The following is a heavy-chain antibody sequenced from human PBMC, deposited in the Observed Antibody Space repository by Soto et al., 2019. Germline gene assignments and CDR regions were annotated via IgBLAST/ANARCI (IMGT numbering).Heavy chain of an antibody. CDR1: GGTLSSYA. J-gene: IGHJ4*02. CDR2: IIPIFGTA. D-gene: IGHD2-15*01. Sequence: QVQLVQSGAAVKKPGCSVKVSCKASGGTLSSYAISWVRQAPGQGLEWMGGIIPIFGTANYAQKFQGRVTITADESTSTAYMELSSLRSEDTAVYYCARGDGYCSGGSCFHPFDYWGQGTLVTVSS. V-gene: IGHV1-69*01. CDR3: ARGDGYCSGGSCFHPFDY.